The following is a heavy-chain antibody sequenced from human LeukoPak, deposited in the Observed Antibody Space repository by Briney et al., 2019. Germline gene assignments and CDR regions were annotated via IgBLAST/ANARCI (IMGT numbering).Heavy chain of an antibody. D-gene: IGHD3-9*01. CDR1: GGSISSGGYC. CDR3: ARGDPREVRYFDWLFDY. J-gene: IGHJ4*02. V-gene: IGHV4-31*03. Sequence: SQTLSLSCTVSGGSISSGGYCWSWIRQHPGKGLEWIGYIYYSGSTYYNPSLKSRFTISVDTSKNQFSLKLSSVTAADTAVYYCARGDPREVRYFDWLFDYWGQGTLVTVSS. CDR2: IYYSGST.